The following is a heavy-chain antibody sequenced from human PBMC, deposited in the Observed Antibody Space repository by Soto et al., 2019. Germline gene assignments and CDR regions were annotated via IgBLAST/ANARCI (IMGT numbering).Heavy chain of an antibody. CDR2: ISGSGGYT. Sequence: QPGGSLRLSCAASGFTFSSYAMSWVRQAPGKGLEWVSGISGSGGYTYADSVKGRFTISRDNSKNTLYLQMNSLRAEDTAVYYCAKDGFRIAAPFVYWGQGTLVTVSS. J-gene: IGHJ4*02. V-gene: IGHV3-23*01. D-gene: IGHD6-13*01. CDR1: GFTFSSYA. CDR3: AKDGFRIAAPFVY.